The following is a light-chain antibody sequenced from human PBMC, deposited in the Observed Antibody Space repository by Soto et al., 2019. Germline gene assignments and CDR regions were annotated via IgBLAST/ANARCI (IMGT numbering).Light chain of an antibody. J-gene: IGLJ1*01. CDR2: ETN. Sequence: QSVLTQPPSVSAAPGQKVTISCSGSSSDIGNNYVSWYQHLPGTAPKLLIFETNRRPSGIPDRLSGSKSGTSATLGITGLQTGDEADYYCGTWDSSLSADVFGTGTKAPS. CDR1: SSDIGNNY. CDR3: GTWDSSLSADV. V-gene: IGLV1-51*02.